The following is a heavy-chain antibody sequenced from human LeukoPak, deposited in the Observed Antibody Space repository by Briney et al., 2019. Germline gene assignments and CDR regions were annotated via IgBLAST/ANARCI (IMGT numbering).Heavy chain of an antibody. CDR1: GFTFSSYA. Sequence: GGSLRLSCAASGFTFSSYAMSWVRQAPGKGLEWVSAISGSGGSTYYADPVKGRFTISRDNSKNTLYLQMNSLRAEDTAVYYCAKFVGIVGATTSFDYWGQGTLATVSS. J-gene: IGHJ4*02. D-gene: IGHD1-26*01. CDR3: AKFVGIVGATTSFDY. CDR2: ISGSGGST. V-gene: IGHV3-23*01.